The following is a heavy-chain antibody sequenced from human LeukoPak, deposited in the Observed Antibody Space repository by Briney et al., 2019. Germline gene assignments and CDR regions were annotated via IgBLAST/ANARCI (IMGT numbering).Heavy chain of an antibody. CDR1: GYTFTSYD. CDR2: MNPNSGNT. Sequence: ASVKVSCKASGYTFTSYDINWVRQATGQGLEWMGWMNPNSGNTGYAQKFQGRVTMTRNTSISTAYMELSSLRSEDTAVYYCATPGDYSSGEAFDIWGQGTMVTVSS. V-gene: IGHV1-8*01. J-gene: IGHJ3*02. CDR3: ATPGDYSSGEAFDI. D-gene: IGHD4-17*01.